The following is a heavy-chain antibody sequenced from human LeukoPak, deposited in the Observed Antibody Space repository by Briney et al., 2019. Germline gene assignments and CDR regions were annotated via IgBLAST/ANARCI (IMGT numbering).Heavy chain of an antibody. D-gene: IGHD2-2*01. Sequence: SETLSLTCTVSGGSISSRSYFWGWIRQPPGKGLEWIGSIYYSGSTYYNPSLKSRVTISVDTSKNRFSLKLRSVTAADTAVYYCARVRCSSTSCSFDGSYNWFDPWGQGTLVTVSS. CDR3: ARVRCSSTSCSFDGSYNWFDP. CDR2: IYYSGST. CDR1: GGSISSRSYF. J-gene: IGHJ5*02. V-gene: IGHV4-39*07.